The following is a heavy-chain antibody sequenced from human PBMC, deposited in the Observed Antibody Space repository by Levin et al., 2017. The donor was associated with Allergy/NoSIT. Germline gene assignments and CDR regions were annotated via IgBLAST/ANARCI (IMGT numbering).Heavy chain of an antibody. Sequence: PGESLKISCAASGFTFSDHYMDWVRQAPGKGLEWVGRTRNRANSYTTEYAASVKGRFTISRDDSKSSLYLQMNSLKTEDTALYYCTREEAIAAAGNGFYYYGMDVWGQGTTVTVSS. V-gene: IGHV3-72*01. CDR1: GFTFSDHY. D-gene: IGHD6-25*01. CDR2: TRNRANSYTT. J-gene: IGHJ6*02. CDR3: TREEAIAAAGNGFYYYGMDV.